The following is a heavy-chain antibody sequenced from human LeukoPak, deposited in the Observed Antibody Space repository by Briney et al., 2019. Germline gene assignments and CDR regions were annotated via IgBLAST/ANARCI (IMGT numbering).Heavy chain of an antibody. CDR3: ARDLGSSWDRYYFDY. CDR2: IYASGST. J-gene: IGHJ4*02. V-gene: IGHV4-4*07. D-gene: IGHD6-13*01. CDR1: GGSISSYY. Sequence: SETLSLTCTVSGGSISSYYWSWIRQPAGKGLEWIGRIYASGSTNYNPSLKSRVTMSVDTSKNQFSLKLSSVTAADTAVYYCARDLGSSWDRYYFDYWGQGTLVTVSS.